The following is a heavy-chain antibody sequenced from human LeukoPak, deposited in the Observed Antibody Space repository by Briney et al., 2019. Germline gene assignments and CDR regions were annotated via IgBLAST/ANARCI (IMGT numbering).Heavy chain of an antibody. CDR3: AKDLRGHRPALVLGD. CDR1: GFTFDDYT. CDR2: ISWDGGST. J-gene: IGHJ4*02. Sequence: GGSLRLSCAASGFTFDDYTMHWVRHAPGKGLEWVSLISWDGGSTYYADSVKGRFTISRANSKNSLYLQMISLRTEDTALYYCAKDLRGHRPALVLGDWGQGTLVTVSS. D-gene: IGHD3-16*01. V-gene: IGHV3-43*01.